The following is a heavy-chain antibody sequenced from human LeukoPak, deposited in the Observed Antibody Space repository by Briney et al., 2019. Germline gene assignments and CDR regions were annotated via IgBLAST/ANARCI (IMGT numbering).Heavy chain of an antibody. D-gene: IGHD3-22*01. V-gene: IGHV1-18*01. Sequence: GASVKVSCKASGYTFTSYGISWVRQAPGQGLEWMGWISAYNGNTNYAQKLQGRVTMTADTSTSTAYMELRSLRSDDTAAYYCARDQFTYYYDSSGYFLWGQGTLVTVSS. J-gene: IGHJ4*02. CDR1: GYTFTSYG. CDR3: ARDQFTYYYDSSGYFL. CDR2: ISAYNGNT.